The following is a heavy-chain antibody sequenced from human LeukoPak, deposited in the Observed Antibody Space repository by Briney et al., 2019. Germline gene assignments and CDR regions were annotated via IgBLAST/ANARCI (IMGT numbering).Heavy chain of an antibody. D-gene: IGHD1-1*01. CDR2: IRSKAYGETA. J-gene: IGHJ4*02. Sequence: GGSLRLSCTASGFTFGDYAMSWIRQAPGKGLVWVGFIRSKAYGETADYAASVKGRFTISRDDSKAIAYLQMNSPKTEDTAVYHCTRDRGAYNLYDYWGQGTLVTVSS. CDR3: TRDRGAYNLYDY. CDR1: GFTFGDYA. V-gene: IGHV3-49*03.